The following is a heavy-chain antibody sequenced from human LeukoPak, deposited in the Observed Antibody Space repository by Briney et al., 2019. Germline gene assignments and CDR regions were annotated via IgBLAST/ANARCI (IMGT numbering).Heavy chain of an antibody. CDR2: INSDGSST. CDR3: ARVEWELLVFDY. V-gene: IGHV3-74*01. CDR1: GNYW. Sequence: QTGGSLRLSCAASGNYWMHWVRQAPGKGLVWVSRINSDGSSTSYADSVKGRFTISRDNAKNTLYLQMNSLRAEDTAVYYCARVEWELLVFDYWGQGTLVTVSS. J-gene: IGHJ4*02. D-gene: IGHD1-26*01.